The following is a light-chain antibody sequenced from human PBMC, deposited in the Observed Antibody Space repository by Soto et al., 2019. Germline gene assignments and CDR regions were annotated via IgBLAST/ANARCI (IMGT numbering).Light chain of an antibody. Sequence: AIQMTQSPSSLSASVGDRVTITCRASQGIRNDLGWYQQKPGKAPKLLIYAASSLQSGVPSRFSGSGSVTDFTLTISNLQPEDFATYYCLQDYNFPRTFGQGTKVEIK. CDR3: LQDYNFPRT. V-gene: IGKV1-6*01. J-gene: IGKJ1*01. CDR1: QGIRND. CDR2: AAS.